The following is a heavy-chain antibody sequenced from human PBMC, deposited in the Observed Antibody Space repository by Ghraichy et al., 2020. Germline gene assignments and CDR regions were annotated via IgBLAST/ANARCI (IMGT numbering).Heavy chain of an antibody. V-gene: IGHV1-46*01. D-gene: IGHD3-10*01. CDR2: INPSGGST. CDR3: ARGGYGSGSPYYYAMDV. Sequence: ASVKVSCKASGYTFTSYYIHWVRQAPGQGLEWMGIINPSGGSTSYAQKFQGRVTMTRDTSTSTVYMDLSSLRSEDTAVYYCARGGYGSGSPYYYAMDVWGQGTTVTVSS. J-gene: IGHJ6*02. CDR1: GYTFTSYY.